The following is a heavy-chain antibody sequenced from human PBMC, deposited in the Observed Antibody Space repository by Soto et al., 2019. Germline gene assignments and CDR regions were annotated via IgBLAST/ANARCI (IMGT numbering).Heavy chain of an antibody. V-gene: IGHV4-30-4*01. D-gene: IGHD3-3*01. CDR3: ARGTRRGRTIFGVVTDYGMDV. CDR1: GGSISSGDYY. Sequence: SETLSLTCTVSGGSISSGDYYWSWIRQPPGKGLEWIGYIYYGGSTYYNPSLKSRVTISVDTSKNQFSLKLSSATAADTAVYYCARGTRRGRTIFGVVTDYGMDVWGQGTTVTVSS. J-gene: IGHJ6*02. CDR2: IYYGGST.